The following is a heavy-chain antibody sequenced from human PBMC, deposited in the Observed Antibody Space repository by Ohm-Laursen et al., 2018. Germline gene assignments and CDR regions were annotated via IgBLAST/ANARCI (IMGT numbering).Heavy chain of an antibody. CDR1: GFTFSSYG. J-gene: IGHJ5*02. CDR3: ARDPYSSSRWWFDP. Sequence: SLRLSCAASGFTFSSYGMHWVRQAPGKGLEWVAVIWYDGSNKYYADSVKGQFTISRDNSKNTLYLQMNSLRAEDTAVYYCARDPYSSSRWWFDPWGQGTLVTVSA. CDR2: IWYDGSNK. V-gene: IGHV3-33*08. D-gene: IGHD6-6*01.